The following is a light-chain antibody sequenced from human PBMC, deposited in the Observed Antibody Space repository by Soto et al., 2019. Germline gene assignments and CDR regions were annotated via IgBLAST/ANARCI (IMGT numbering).Light chain of an antibody. CDR1: QSVSTY. CDR3: QQYNSLYT. Sequence: EIVLTQSPGTLSLSPGESATLSCRASQSVSTYLAWYQQKPGQAPRLLIYDASNRVTGIPSRFSGSGSETDFTLTISSLQPDDFATYYCQQYNSLYTFGQGTRLEIK. J-gene: IGKJ5*01. CDR2: DAS. V-gene: IGKV3-11*01.